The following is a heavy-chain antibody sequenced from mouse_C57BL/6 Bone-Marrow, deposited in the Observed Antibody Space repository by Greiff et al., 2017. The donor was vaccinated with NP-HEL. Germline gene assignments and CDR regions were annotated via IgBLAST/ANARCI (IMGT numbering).Heavy chain of an antibody. V-gene: IGHV1-81*01. CDR3: ARAYYLGSSPFYFDY. CDR2: IYPRSGNT. Sequence: QVHVKQSGAELARPGASVKLSCKASGYTFTSYGISWVQQSTGQGLEWIGEIYPRSGNTYYKDKFKGKATLTADKSSNTVYMELRSLKSEDSAVYFCARAYYLGSSPFYFDYWGQGTTLTVSS. J-gene: IGHJ2*01. CDR1: GYTFTSYG. D-gene: IGHD1-1*01.